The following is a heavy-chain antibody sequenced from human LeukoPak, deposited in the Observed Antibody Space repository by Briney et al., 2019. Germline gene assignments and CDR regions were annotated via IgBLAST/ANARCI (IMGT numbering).Heavy chain of an antibody. J-gene: IGHJ4*02. D-gene: IGHD6-13*01. CDR2: ISSSSSYI. V-gene: IGHV3-21*01. CDR3: ARSGSSRMAAAGRGEFDY. CDR1: GFTFSSYS. Sequence: GGSLRLSCAASGFTFSSYSMNWVRQAPGKGLEWVSSISSSSSYIYYADSVKGRFTISRDNAKNSLYLQMNSLRAEDTAVYYCARSGSSRMAAAGRGEFDYWGQGTLVTVSS.